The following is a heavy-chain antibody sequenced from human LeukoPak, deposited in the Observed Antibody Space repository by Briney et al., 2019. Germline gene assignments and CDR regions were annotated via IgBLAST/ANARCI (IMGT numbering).Heavy chain of an antibody. Sequence: PGGSLRLSCAASGFTFSSYAMSWVRQAPGKGLEWVSAISGSGGSTYYADSVKGRFIISRDNSKNTLYLQMNSLRAEDTAVYYCAKDDSSSWYRSYFDYWGQGTLVTVSS. CDR2: ISGSGGST. V-gene: IGHV3-23*01. J-gene: IGHJ4*02. CDR1: GFTFSSYA. CDR3: AKDDSSSWYRSYFDY. D-gene: IGHD6-13*01.